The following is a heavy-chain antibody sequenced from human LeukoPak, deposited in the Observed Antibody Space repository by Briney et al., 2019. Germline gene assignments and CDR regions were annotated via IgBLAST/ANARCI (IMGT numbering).Heavy chain of an antibody. CDR2: INPNNGGT. D-gene: IGHD1-26*01. CDR1: GHTFTGYY. V-gene: IGHV1-2*02. J-gene: IGHJ4*02. Sequence: ASLTVSCKASGHTFTGYYIHWVRQAPGQGLEWMGWINPNNGGTKYTQKFLGRVTMTGDTSINTAYMEVTSLRSDDTAVYYCTRRLGGSSEGYDYWGQGTLVTVSS. CDR3: TRRLGGSSEGYDY.